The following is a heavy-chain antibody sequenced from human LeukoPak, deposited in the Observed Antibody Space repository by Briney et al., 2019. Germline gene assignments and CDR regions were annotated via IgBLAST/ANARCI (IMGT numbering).Heavy chain of an antibody. J-gene: IGHJ4*02. V-gene: IGHV3-66*02. CDR3: ARDSIRQQLYYFDY. CDR1: GFTFSSYE. CDR2: IYSGGST. Sequence: GGSLRLSCAASGFTFSSYEMNWVRQAPGKGLEWVSVIYSGGSTYYADSVKGRFTISRDNSKNTLYLQMDSLRADDTAVYFCARDSIRQQLYYFDYWGRGTLVTVSS. D-gene: IGHD6-13*01.